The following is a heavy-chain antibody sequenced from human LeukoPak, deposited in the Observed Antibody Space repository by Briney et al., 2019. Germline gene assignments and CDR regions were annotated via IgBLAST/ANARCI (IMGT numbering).Heavy chain of an antibody. CDR2: IKQDGSEK. J-gene: IGHJ6*03. D-gene: IGHD3-10*01. V-gene: IGHV3-7*03. CDR3: AKVMKGSERLTMVRGVIIKTAGLYYMDV. CDR1: GFTFSSYW. Sequence: GGSLRLSCAASGFTFSSYWMSWVRQAPGKGLEWVANIKQDGSEKYYVDSVKGRFTISRDNAKNSLYLQMNSLRAEDTAVYYCAKVMKGSERLTMVRGVIIKTAGLYYMDVWGKGTTVTVSS.